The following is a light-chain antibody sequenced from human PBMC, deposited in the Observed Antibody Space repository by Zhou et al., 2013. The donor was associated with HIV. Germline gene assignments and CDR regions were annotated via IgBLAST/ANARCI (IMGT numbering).Light chain of an antibody. Sequence: EIVMTQSPSTLSVSPGERVTLSCRASQSVFNNLAWYQQKPGQAPRLLIYGASTRATGIPDRFSGSGSGTDFTLTINKLEAEDFAVYYCQYRGATWLTFGGATKVEIK. V-gene: IGKV3D-15*01. CDR3: QYRGATWLT. CDR2: GAS. CDR1: QSVFNN. J-gene: IGKJ4*01.